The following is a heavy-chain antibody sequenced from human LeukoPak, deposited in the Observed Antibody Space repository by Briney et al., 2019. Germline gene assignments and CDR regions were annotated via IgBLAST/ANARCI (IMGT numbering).Heavy chain of an antibody. CDR1: GFTFSSYN. Sequence: GGSLRLSCAASGFTFSSYNMNWVRQAPGKGLEWVSSISSSSSYIYYADSVKGRFTISRDNAKNSLYLQMNSLRAEDTAVYYCARNWDLLPAAGTDYFDYWGREPWSPSPQ. V-gene: IGHV3-21*01. J-gene: IGHJ4*02. D-gene: IGHD6-13*01. CDR2: ISSSSSYI. CDR3: ARNWDLLPAAGTDYFDY.